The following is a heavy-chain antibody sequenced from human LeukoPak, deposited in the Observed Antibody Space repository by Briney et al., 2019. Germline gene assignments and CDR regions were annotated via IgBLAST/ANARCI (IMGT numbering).Heavy chain of an antibody. V-gene: IGHV3-23*01. Sequence: GGSLRLSCAASGFTFSSYAMSWVRQAPGKGLEWVSAISGSGGSTYYADSVKGRFTISRDNSKNTLYLQMNSLRAEETAVYYCAKSGIQLWFRFDYWGQGTLVTVSS. J-gene: IGHJ4*02. CDR1: GFTFSSYA. CDR2: ISGSGGST. D-gene: IGHD5-18*01. CDR3: AKSGIQLWFRFDY.